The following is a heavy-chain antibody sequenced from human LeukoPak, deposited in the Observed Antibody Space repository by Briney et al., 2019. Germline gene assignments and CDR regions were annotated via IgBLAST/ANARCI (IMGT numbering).Heavy chain of an antibody. J-gene: IGHJ1*01. CDR3: AKDRTGPAEH. Sequence: PGGSLRLSCAASGFSFSSYGMHWVRQAPGKGLEWVAFIQYDGGNKYYADSVKGRFTISRDNSKNTLYLQTNSLRAEDTAVYYCAKDRTGPAEHWGQGTLVTVSS. CDR2: IQYDGGNK. V-gene: IGHV3-30*02. CDR1: GFSFSSYG.